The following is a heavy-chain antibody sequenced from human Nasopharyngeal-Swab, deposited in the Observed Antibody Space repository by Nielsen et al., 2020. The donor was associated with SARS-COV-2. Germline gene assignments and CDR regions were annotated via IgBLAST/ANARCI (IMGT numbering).Heavy chain of an antibody. CDR2: ITPFNGNA. D-gene: IGHD2-8*01. Sequence: SVQVSCKASGFSITYRFLHWMRHAPGQALEWMGWITPFNGNAKYEQKFEGRVSITRDGSRTTASLELSSLRPDDTAMYFCASGQCINGVCNPTDGLDVWGQGTSVTVS. J-gene: IGHJ6*02. CDR1: GFSITYRF. V-gene: IGHV1-45*02. CDR3: ASGQCINGVCNPTDGLDV.